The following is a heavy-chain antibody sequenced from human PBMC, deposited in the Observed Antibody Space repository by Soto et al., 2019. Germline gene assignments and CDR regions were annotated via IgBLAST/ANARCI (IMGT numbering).Heavy chain of an antibody. D-gene: IGHD3-3*01. Sequence: EVQVVESGGGFVEPGGALRLSCAASGFSFTSAWLNWVLQAAGKGLEWVGRIKSETDGGTTAFAAPVKDRFTMSRDDAANTLSLQMNSLKTEDTDMYYCIGQVPISGAPFIYWGQGILVTVSS. CDR3: IGQVPISGAPFIY. V-gene: IGHV3-15*07. CDR2: IKSETDGGTT. CDR1: GFSFTSAW. J-gene: IGHJ4*02.